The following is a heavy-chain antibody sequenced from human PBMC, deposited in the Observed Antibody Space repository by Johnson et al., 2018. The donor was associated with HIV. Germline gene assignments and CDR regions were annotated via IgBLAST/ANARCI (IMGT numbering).Heavy chain of an antibody. CDR2: ISYDGSNR. CDR1: GFTFRSYA. J-gene: IGHJ3*02. D-gene: IGHD3-16*02. CDR3: ARDSYDYVWGSYRHDAFDI. V-gene: IGHV3-30*14. Sequence: VQLVESGGGVVQPGRSLRLSCAASGFTFRSYAMHWVRQAPGRGLEWVAVISYDGSNRNYADSVKGRFTISRDNSKNTLYLQMNSLRAEDTAVYYCARDSYDYVWGSYRHDAFDIWGQGTMVTVSS.